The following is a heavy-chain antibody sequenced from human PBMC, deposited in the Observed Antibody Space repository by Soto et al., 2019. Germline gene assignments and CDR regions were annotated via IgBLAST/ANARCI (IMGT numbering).Heavy chain of an antibody. V-gene: IGHV3-48*02. Sequence: GGSLRLSCAASGFTFSRYSMNWVRQAPGKGLEWVSYISSSSSTIYYADSVKGRFTISRENAKNSLYLQMNSLRDEDTAVYYCAGFFDPTRGDYYGVDVWGQGTTVTVSS. J-gene: IGHJ6*02. CDR1: GFTFSRYS. CDR2: ISSSSSTI. CDR3: AGFFDPTRGDYYGVDV. D-gene: IGHD3-3*01.